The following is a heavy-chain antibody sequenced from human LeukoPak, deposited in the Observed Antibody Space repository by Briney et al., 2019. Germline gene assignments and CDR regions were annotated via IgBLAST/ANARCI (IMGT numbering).Heavy chain of an antibody. CDR2: INHSGST. CDR1: GGSFSGYY. V-gene: IGHV4-34*01. D-gene: IGHD2-2*01. CDR3: ARAGNIVVVPAPYYYFDY. J-gene: IGHJ4*02. Sequence: SETLSLTCAVYGGSFSGYYWSWIRQPPGKGLEWIGEINHSGSTYYNPSLKSRVTISVDTSKNQFSLKLSSVTAADTAVYYCARAGNIVVVPAPYYYFDYWGQGTLDTVSS.